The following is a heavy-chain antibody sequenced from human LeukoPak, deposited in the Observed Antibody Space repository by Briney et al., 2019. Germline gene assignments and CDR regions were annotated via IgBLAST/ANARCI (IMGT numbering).Heavy chain of an antibody. Sequence: PGGSLRLSCAASGFTFSSYSMNWVRQAPGKGLEWVSYISSSSSTIYYADSVKGRFTISRDNAKNSLYLQMNSLRAEDTAVYYCARNSRLVMKDYWGQGTLVTVSS. J-gene: IGHJ4*02. CDR1: GFTFSSYS. CDR2: ISSSSSTI. D-gene: IGHD3-9*01. V-gene: IGHV3-48*01. CDR3: ARNSRLVMKDY.